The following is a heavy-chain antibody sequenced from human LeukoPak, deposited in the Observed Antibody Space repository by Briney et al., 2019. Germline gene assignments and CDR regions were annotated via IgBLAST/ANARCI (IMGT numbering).Heavy chain of an antibody. CDR2: ISGSSTTE. Sequence: QPGGSLRLSCAASGFTFSSYSMNWVRQAPGKGLEGVSYISGSSTTEYYADSVKGRFTISRDNAKNSLYLQMNSLRDEDTAVYYCARVRGWTLDIWGQGTLVTVSS. D-gene: IGHD3/OR15-3a*01. CDR3: ARVRGWTLDI. J-gene: IGHJ3*02. V-gene: IGHV3-48*02. CDR1: GFTFSSYS.